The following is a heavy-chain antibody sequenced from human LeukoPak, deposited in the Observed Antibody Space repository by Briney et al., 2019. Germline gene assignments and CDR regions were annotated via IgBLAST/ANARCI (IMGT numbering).Heavy chain of an antibody. CDR1: GGSVSSGSYY. V-gene: IGHV4-61*01. CDR3: ARDIVESSWSYYYYGMDV. CDR2: IYYSGST. D-gene: IGHD2-15*01. Sequence: SETLSLTCTVSGGSVSSGSYYWSWIRQPPGKGLEWIGYIYYSGSTNYNPSLKSRVTISVDTSKNQFSLKLSPVTAADTAVYYCARDIVESSWSYYYYGMDVWGQGTTVTVSS. J-gene: IGHJ6*02.